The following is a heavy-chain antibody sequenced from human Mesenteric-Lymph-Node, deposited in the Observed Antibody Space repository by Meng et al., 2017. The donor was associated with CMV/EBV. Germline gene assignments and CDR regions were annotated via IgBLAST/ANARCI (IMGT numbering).Heavy chain of an antibody. CDR3: ARIPSGNIQLTFDY. Sequence: SVASVSSTSYYWTWIRQPPGKGLEWIGYIYYSGSTNYNPSLKSRLTISLDTSKNQISLKLRSVTAADTAVYYCARIPSGNIQLTFDYWGQGTLVTVSS. J-gene: IGHJ4*02. CDR1: VASVSSTSYY. V-gene: IGHV4-61*01. CDR2: IYYSGST. D-gene: IGHD3-10*01.